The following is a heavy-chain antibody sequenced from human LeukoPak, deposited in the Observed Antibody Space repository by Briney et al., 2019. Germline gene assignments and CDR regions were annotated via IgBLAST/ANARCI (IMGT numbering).Heavy chain of an antibody. CDR3: VRGGKQLDY. D-gene: IGHD6-13*01. CDR2: MNVVGSER. J-gene: IGHJ4*02. V-gene: IGHV3-7*01. Sequence: PGGSLRLSCAASGFTLTDYLMSWVRQAPGKGLEWVANMNVVGSERNYADSVKGRFTSSRDNAQSSLSLQMNSLRVEDTADYYCVRGGKQLDYWGQGILVTVSS. CDR1: GFTLTDYL.